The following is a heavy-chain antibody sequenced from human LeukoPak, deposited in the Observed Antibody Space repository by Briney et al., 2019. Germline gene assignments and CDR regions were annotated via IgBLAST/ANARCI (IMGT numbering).Heavy chain of an antibody. D-gene: IGHD1-26*01. V-gene: IGHV3-9*01. CDR2: ISWNSGSI. J-gene: IGHJ4*02. Sequence: PGRSLRLSCAASGFTFDDYAMHWVRQAPGKGLEWVSGISWNSGSIGYADSVKGRFTISRDNAKNSLYLQVNSLRAEDTALYYCAKAKGGIVGAPVGYWGQGTLVTVSS. CDR1: GFTFDDYA. CDR3: AKAKGGIVGAPVGY.